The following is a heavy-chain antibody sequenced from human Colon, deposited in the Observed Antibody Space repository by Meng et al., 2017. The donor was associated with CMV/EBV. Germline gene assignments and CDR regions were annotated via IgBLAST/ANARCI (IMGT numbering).Heavy chain of an antibody. CDR2: SYYSGST. CDR1: GGSITQNY. D-gene: IGHD3-10*01. CDR3: ARAARDRIHYYGSGSYFAS. J-gene: IGHJ4*02. Sequence: SETLSLTCAVSGGSITQNYWSWIRQAPGKGLEWIGYSYYSGSTNYNPSLKSRVTISVDTSKNQFSLRLTSVTAADTAVYYCARAARDRIHYYGSGSYFASWGLGTLVTVSS. V-gene: IGHV4-59*01.